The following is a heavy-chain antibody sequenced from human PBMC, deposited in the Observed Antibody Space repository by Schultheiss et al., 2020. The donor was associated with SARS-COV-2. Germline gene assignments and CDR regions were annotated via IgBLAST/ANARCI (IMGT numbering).Heavy chain of an antibody. CDR2: INHSGST. Sequence: SETLSLTCAVYGGSFSGYYWSWIRQPPGKGLEWIGEINHSGSTNYNPSLKSRVTISVDTSKNQFSLKLSSVTAADTAVYYCARHRSSGWHVGYWGQGTLVTVSS. D-gene: IGHD6-19*01. CDR1: GGSFSGYY. V-gene: IGHV4-34*01. CDR3: ARHRSSGWHVGY. J-gene: IGHJ4*02.